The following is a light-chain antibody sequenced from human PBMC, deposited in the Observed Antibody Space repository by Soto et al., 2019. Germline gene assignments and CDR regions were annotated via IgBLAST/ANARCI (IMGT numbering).Light chain of an antibody. J-gene: IGLJ3*02. V-gene: IGLV2-14*01. Sequence: QSVLTQPASVSGSPGQSITISCTGTSSDVGGYNSVSWYQQHPGKAPKLMIYDVSNRPSGVSNRFSGSKSGNTASLTISGLQAEDEADYYCSSYTSSTSWVFGGGTKVTDL. CDR1: SSDVGGYNS. CDR2: DVS. CDR3: SSYTSSTSWV.